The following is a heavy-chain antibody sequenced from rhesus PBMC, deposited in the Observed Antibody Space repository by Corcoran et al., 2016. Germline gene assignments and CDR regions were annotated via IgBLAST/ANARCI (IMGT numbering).Heavy chain of an antibody. CDR2: INGMGGHT. CDR1: GGSISSSTW. J-gene: IGHJ4*01. D-gene: IGHD3-34*01. V-gene: IGHV4-93*02. Sequence: QVQLQESGPAVVKPSETLSLTCAVSGGSISSSTWWSWIRQSPGKGLEWIGGINGMGGHTKYNPPLKGRVTCSKDTSKNPCSLKMSSVTTADTAVYYCARHETGAFDYWGQGVLVTVSS. CDR3: ARHETGAFDY.